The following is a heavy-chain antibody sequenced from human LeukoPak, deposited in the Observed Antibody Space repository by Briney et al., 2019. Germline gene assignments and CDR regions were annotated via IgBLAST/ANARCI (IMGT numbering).Heavy chain of an antibody. V-gene: IGHV1-46*01. CDR1: GYTFTSYY. D-gene: IGHD5-24*01. J-gene: IGHJ4*02. CDR2: INPSGGST. Sequence: ASVTVSCKASGYTFTSYYMHWVRQAPGQGLEWMGIINPSGGSTSYAQKFQGRVTMTRDTSTSTVYMELSSLRSEDTAVYYCARDPSSMATTQYYFDYWGQGTLVTVSS. CDR3: ARDPSSMATTQYYFDY.